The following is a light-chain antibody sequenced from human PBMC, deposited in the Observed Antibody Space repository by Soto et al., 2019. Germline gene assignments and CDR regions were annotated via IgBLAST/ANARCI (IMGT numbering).Light chain of an antibody. CDR2: DTS. Sequence: EIVMTQSPATLSVSPGEGATLSCRASQGIGDTLAWYQQKPGQTPRLLIYDTSIRATGVPARFSGSRSGAEFTLTISSLQSEDFAVYYCQQRSNWPPMYTFGQGTKLEIK. CDR3: QQRSNWPPMYT. V-gene: IGKV3-15*01. J-gene: IGKJ2*01. CDR1: QGIGDT.